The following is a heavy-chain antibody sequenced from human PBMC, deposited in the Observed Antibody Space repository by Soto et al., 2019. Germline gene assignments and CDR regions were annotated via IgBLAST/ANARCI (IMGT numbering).Heavy chain of an antibody. CDR1: SGSISSSNW. CDR3: ASQGMYCSSTSCSEDSNWFDP. Sequence: PSETLSLTCAVSSGSISSSNWWSWVRQPPGKGLEWIGEIYHSGSTNYNPSLKSRVTISVDKSKNQFSLKLSSVTAADTAVYYCASQGMYCSSTSCSEDSNWFDPWGQGTLVTVSS. CDR2: IYHSGST. J-gene: IGHJ5*02. V-gene: IGHV4-4*02. D-gene: IGHD2-2*01.